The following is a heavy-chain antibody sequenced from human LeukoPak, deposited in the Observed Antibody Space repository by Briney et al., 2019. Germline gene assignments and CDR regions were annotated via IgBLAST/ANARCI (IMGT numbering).Heavy chain of an antibody. CDR3: ARDTSGFNWNLNAFDI. CDR2: IYHSGST. V-gene: IGHV4-38-2*02. J-gene: IGHJ3*02. D-gene: IGHD1-20*01. CDR1: GYSISSGYY. Sequence: SETLSLTCSVSGYSISSGYYWGWIRQPPGKGLEWIGYIYHSGSTYYNPSLKSRVTISVDRSKNQFSLKLSSVTAADTAVYYCARDTSGFNWNLNAFDIWGQGTMVAVSS.